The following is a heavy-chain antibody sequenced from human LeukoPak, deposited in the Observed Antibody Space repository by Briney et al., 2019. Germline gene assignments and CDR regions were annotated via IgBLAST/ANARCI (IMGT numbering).Heavy chain of an antibody. J-gene: IGHJ2*01. CDR3: ARGGGSGWYVDL. CDR2: IGVYNGYT. CDR1: GYTFTNCY. D-gene: IGHD6-19*01. Sequence: ASVKVSCKASGYTFTNCYISWVRQAPGQGLEWMGWIGVYNGYTNYAQKLQGRVTMTTDTSTSTAYMELRSLRSDDTAVYYCARGGGSGWYVDLWGRGTLVTVSS. V-gene: IGHV1-18*01.